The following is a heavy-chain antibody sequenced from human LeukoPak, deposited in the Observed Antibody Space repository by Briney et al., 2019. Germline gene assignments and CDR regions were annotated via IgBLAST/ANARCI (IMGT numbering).Heavy chain of an antibody. Sequence: PSETLSLTCTVSGGSISSYYWSWIRQPPGKGLEWIGYIYYSGSTNYNPSLKSRVTISVDTSKNQFSLKLSSVAAADTAVYYCARVVNGYVIWGQGTLVTVSS. V-gene: IGHV4-59*01. CDR1: GGSISSYY. CDR3: ARVVNGYVI. D-gene: IGHD5-12*01. CDR2: IYYSGST. J-gene: IGHJ4*02.